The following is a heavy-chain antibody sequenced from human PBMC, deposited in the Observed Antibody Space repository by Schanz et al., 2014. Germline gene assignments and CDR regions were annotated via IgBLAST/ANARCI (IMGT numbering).Heavy chain of an antibody. CDR2: MNESHSTI. J-gene: IGHJ5*02. CDR3: ARPALWFGDNCFDP. CDR1: GFSFSSYA. V-gene: IGHV3-23*01. D-gene: IGHD3-10*01. Sequence: EVQLLESGGGLVEPGGSLRLSCAASGFSFSSYAMGWVRQARGKGLEWVSAMNESHSTIYYADSVRGRFTISRDNAENTLFLQMNSLRAEDTAVYYCARPALWFGDNCFDPWGQGTLXTVSS.